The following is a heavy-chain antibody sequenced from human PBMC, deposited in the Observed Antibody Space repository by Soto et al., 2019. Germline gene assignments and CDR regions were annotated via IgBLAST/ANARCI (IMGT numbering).Heavy chain of an antibody. V-gene: IGHV3-23*01. CDR1: GFKFSNYA. D-gene: IGHD3-16*01. J-gene: IGHJ5*01. CDR3: AKDRRAGGNSAFYFDF. CDR2: ISATGGGT. Sequence: GGSLRLSCAASGFKFSNYAMSWVRQAPGKGLEWVSLISATGGGTYYADSVKSRFTISRDNSHNTLYLQVHSLTAEDTAVYYCAKDRRAGGNSAFYFDFWGQGA.